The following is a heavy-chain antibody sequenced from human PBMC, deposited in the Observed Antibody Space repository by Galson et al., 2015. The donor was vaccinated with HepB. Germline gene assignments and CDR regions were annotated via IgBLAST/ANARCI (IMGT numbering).Heavy chain of an antibody. CDR2: IIPISGTA. CDR3: ASIVGATGPSDAFDI. CDR1: GGTFSSYA. D-gene: IGHD1-26*01. V-gene: IGHV1-69*13. Sequence: SVKVSCKASGGTFSSYAISWVRQAPGQGLEWMGGIIPISGTANYAQKFQGRVTITADESTSTAYMELSSLRSEDTAVYYCASIVGATGPSDAFDIWGQGTMVTVSS. J-gene: IGHJ3*02.